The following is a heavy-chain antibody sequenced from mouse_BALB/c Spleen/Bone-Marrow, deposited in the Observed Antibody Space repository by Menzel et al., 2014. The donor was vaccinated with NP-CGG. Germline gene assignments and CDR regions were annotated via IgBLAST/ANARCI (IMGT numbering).Heavy chain of an antibody. D-gene: IGHD1-1*01. CDR3: ARLNYYGNLFV. Sequence: DVKLVESGGGLVQPGGSLKLSCAASGFDFSRYWMSWVRQAPGKGLERIGEINPESSTINYTPSLKDKFIISRDNAKDTLYLQMSKVRSEDTALYYCARLNYYGNLFVWGAGTTVTVSS. CDR2: INPESSTI. V-gene: IGHV4-1*02. J-gene: IGHJ1*01. CDR1: GFDFSRYW.